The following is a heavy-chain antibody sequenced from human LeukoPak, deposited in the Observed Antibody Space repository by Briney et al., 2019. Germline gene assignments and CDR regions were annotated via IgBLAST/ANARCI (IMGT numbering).Heavy chain of an antibody. Sequence: GGSLRLSCAASGFIFSSYAMSWVRQAPGQGLEWVSGMNGNGGTTYYADSVKGRFTISRDNSKNTLYLQMNNLRVEDTAVYYCARRDYYDSSGYSPLFDYWGQGTLVTVSS. CDR1: GFIFSSYA. V-gene: IGHV3-23*01. CDR2: MNGNGGTT. D-gene: IGHD3-22*01. J-gene: IGHJ4*02. CDR3: ARRDYYDSSGYSPLFDY.